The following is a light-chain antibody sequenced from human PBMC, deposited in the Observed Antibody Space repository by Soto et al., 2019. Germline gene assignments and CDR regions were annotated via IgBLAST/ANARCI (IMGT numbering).Light chain of an antibody. CDR1: SSNIGTNT. Sequence: QSVLTHPPSASGTPGQRVTISCSGSSSNIGTNTVTWYQQLPGAAPKLLIYSDNQRASGVPDRFSGSKSGTSASLAISGLQSEDEADYYCAAWDVSLVVFGGGTKLTVL. CDR3: AAWDVSLVV. V-gene: IGLV1-44*01. J-gene: IGLJ2*01. CDR2: SDN.